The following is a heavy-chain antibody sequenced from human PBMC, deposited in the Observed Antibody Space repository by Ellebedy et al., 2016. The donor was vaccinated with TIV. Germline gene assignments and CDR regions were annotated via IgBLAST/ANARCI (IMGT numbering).Heavy chain of an antibody. J-gene: IGHJ4*02. D-gene: IGHD3-10*01. CDR3: AMVRGVTHY. CDR2: ISSSSSYI. Sequence: GESLKISCAASGFTFSSYSMNWVRQAPGKGLEWVSSISSSSSYIYYADSVKGRFTISRDNAKNSLYLQMNSLRAEDTAVYYCAMVRGVTHYWGQGTLVTVSS. V-gene: IGHV3-21*01. CDR1: GFTFSSYS.